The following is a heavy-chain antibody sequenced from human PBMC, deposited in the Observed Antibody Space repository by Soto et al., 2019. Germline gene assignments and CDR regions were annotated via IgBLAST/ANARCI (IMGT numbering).Heavy chain of an antibody. CDR2: ISPRSGGT. V-gene: IGHV1-2*02. CDR3: ARPPGYISDWYYFDL. CDR1: ADPFMHYC. J-gene: IGHJ4*02. D-gene: IGHD3-9*01. Sequence: VKVLCNSPADPFMHYCLHYGTQAPGQGFEWMGRISPRSGGTNYAQKFQGRVTMTWDTSLNTAYMELSSLISEDTAVYYCARPPGYISDWYYFDLWGQGTLVTVSS.